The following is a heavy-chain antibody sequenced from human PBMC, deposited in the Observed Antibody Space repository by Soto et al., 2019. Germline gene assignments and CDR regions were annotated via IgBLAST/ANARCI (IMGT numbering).Heavy chain of an antibody. Sequence: PGESLKISCKGSGYSFTGYWISWVRQMPGRGLEWMGRIDPSDSYTTYSPSFQGHVTISADKSFNTAYLQWSSLKASDTAMYYCARHRERVATTKNYYSYYGMDVWGQGTTVTVSS. V-gene: IGHV5-10-1*01. J-gene: IGHJ6*02. D-gene: IGHD5-12*01. CDR2: IDPSDSYT. CDR1: GYSFTGYW. CDR3: ARHRERVATTKNYYSYYGMDV.